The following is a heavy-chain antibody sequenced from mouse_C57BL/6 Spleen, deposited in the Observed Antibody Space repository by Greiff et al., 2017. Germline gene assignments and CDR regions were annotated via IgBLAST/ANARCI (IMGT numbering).Heavy chain of an antibody. CDR1: GFTFSSYA. J-gene: IGHJ2*01. V-gene: IGHV5-4*01. D-gene: IGHD2-1*01. Sequence: EVKVVESGGGLVKPGGSLKLSCAASGFTFSSYAMSWVRQTPEKRLEWVATISDGGSYTYYPDNVKGRFTISRDNAKNNLYLQMSHLKSEDTAMYYCARDGGNLYYFDYWGQGTTLTVSS. CDR3: ARDGGNLYYFDY. CDR2: ISDGGSYT.